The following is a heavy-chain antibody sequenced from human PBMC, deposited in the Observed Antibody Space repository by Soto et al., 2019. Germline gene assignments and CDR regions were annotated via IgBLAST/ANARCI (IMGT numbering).Heavy chain of an antibody. Sequence: QVQLVQSGAEVKKPGASVKVSCKASGYTFTSYDINWVRQATGQGLEWMGWMNPNSGNTGYAQKFQGRVSMTRNTSISTAYMELSSLTSEDTAVYYCARGRHIVGATIAGYWGQGTLVTVSP. CDR1: GYTFTSYD. CDR2: MNPNSGNT. V-gene: IGHV1-8*01. D-gene: IGHD1-26*01. CDR3: ARGRHIVGATIAGY. J-gene: IGHJ4*02.